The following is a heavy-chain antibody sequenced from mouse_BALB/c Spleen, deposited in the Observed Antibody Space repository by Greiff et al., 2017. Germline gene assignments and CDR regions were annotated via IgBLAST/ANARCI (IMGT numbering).Heavy chain of an antibody. J-gene: IGHJ4*01. CDR2: IDPANGNT. Sequence: VHVKQSGAELVKPGASVKLSCTASGFNIKDTYMHWVKQRPEQGLEWIGRIDPANGNTKYDPKFQGKATITADTSSNTAYLQLSSLTSEDTAVYYCARSYYYGSSSYAMDYWGQGTSVTVSS. V-gene: IGHV14-3*02. CDR1: GFNIKDTY. D-gene: IGHD1-1*01. CDR3: ARSYYYGSSSYAMDY.